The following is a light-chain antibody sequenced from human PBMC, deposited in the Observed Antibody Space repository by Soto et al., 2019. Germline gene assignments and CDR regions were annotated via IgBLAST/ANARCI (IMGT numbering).Light chain of an antibody. V-gene: IGKV1-33*01. Sequence: DLPLTQSPSSLSASVGDRVTITCQASQDITNYLNWYQQKPGKAPKLLIYDASNLETGVPSRFSGSGFGTDFTFTISSLQPEDIATYYCQQYDNLLIAFGQGTRLDIK. J-gene: IGKJ5*01. CDR2: DAS. CDR3: QQYDNLLIA. CDR1: QDITNY.